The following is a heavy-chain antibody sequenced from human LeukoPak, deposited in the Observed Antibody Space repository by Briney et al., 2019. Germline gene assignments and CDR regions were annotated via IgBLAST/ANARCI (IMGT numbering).Heavy chain of an antibody. Sequence: SETLSPTCAVYGGSFSGYYWSWIRQPPGKGLEWIGEINHSGSTNYNPSLKSRVTISVDTSKNQFSLKLSSVTAADTAVYYCARGDIVIVPAARKGYYYMDVWGKGTTVTVSS. V-gene: IGHV4-34*01. J-gene: IGHJ6*03. D-gene: IGHD2-2*01. CDR1: GGSFSGYY. CDR3: ARGDIVIVPAARKGYYYMDV. CDR2: INHSGST.